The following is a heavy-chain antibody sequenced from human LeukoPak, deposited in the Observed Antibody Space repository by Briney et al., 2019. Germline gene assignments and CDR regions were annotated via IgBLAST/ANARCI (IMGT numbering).Heavy chain of an antibody. V-gene: IGHV3-30*02. Sequence: GGSLRLSCAASGFTFSSYGMHWVRQAPGKGLEWVAVIWYDGSNEYYADSVKGRFTISRDNSKNTLYLQMNSLRAEDTALYYCAKGDDYGDYLYYFDYWGQGTLVTVFS. CDR1: GFTFSSYG. J-gene: IGHJ4*02. D-gene: IGHD4-17*01. CDR2: IWYDGSNE. CDR3: AKGDDYGDYLYYFDY.